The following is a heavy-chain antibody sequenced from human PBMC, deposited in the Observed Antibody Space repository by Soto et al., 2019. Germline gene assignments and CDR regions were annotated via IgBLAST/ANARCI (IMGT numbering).Heavy chain of an antibody. CDR2: IYYSGST. V-gene: IGHV4-31*03. Sequence: QVQLQESGPGLVKPSQTLSLTCTVSGGSISSGGYYWSWIRQHPGKGLEWIGYIYYSGSTYYNPSLKRRVTISVDTSKNQFSLKLSSVTAADTAVYYCARAPGYYDRGRVDYWGQGTLVTVSS. D-gene: IGHD3-22*01. J-gene: IGHJ4*02. CDR3: ARAPGYYDRGRVDY. CDR1: GGSISSGGYY.